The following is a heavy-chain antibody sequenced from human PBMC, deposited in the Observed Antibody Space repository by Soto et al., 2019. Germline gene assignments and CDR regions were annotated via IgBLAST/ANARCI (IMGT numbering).Heavy chain of an antibody. D-gene: IGHD2-15*01. CDR1: GFTFSSYS. Sequence: EVQLVESAGGLVKPGGSLRLSCAASGFTFSSYSMNWVRQAPGKGLEWVSSISSSSSYIYYAVSVKGRFTISRDNAKNSLYLQMNSLRAEDTAVYYCARDLDRGVVVAGAFDYWGQGTLVTVSS. V-gene: IGHV3-21*01. CDR2: ISSSSSYI. J-gene: IGHJ4*02. CDR3: ARDLDRGVVVAGAFDY.